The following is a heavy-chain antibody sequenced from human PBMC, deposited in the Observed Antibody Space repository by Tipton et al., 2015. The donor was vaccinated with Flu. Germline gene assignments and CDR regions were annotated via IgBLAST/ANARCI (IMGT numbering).Heavy chain of an antibody. CDR3: RSQHGSGSYYDRYYYYYGMDV. CDR1: GFTFSSYE. J-gene: IGHJ6*02. D-gene: IGHD3-10*01. CDR2: ISSSGSTI. V-gene: IGHV3-48*03. Sequence: SLRLSCAASGFTFSSYEMNWVRQAPGKGLEWVSYISSSGSTIYYADSVKGRFTISRDNAKNSLYLQMNSLRAEDTAVYYCRSQHGSGSYYDRYYYYYGMDVWGQGTTVTVSS.